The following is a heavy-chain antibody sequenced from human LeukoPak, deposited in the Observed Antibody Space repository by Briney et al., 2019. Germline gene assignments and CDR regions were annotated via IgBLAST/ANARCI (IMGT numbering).Heavy chain of an antibody. CDR1: GFTFSSYG. CDR3: AKGSYYGGDYGP. CDR2: ISYEGSNK. Sequence: GRALRLSCAASGFTFSSYGMHWVRQAPGKGLEWVAVISYEGSNKYYADSVKGRFTISRDNSKTTLYLQMTSLRVEATLVYYCAKGSYYGGDYGPWGQGTLVTVSS. D-gene: IGHD4-17*01. J-gene: IGHJ5*02. V-gene: IGHV3-30*18.